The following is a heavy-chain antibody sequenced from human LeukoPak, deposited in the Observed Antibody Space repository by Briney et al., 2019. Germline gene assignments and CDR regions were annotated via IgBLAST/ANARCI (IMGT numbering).Heavy chain of an antibody. Sequence: SETLSLTCTVYGGSFSGYYWSWIRQPPGKGLEWIGEINHSGSTNYNPSLKSRVTISVDTSKNQFSLKLSSVTAADTAVYYCARTPRRGITAEYFQHWGQGTLVTVSS. J-gene: IGHJ1*01. CDR3: ARTPRRGITAEYFQH. V-gene: IGHV4-34*01. D-gene: IGHD3-10*01. CDR2: INHSGST. CDR1: GGSFSGYY.